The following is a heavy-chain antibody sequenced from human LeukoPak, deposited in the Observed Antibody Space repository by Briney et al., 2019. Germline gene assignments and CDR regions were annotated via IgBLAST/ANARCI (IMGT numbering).Heavy chain of an antibody. V-gene: IGHV3-23*01. CDR3: AKDPGGYGDYLDY. CDR1: GFTFSSYA. Sequence: PGGSLRLSCAASGFTFSSYAMSWVRQAPGKGLEWVSAISGSGGSTSYADSVKGRFTISRDNSKKTLYLQMKSLRAEDTAVYYCAKDPGGYGDYLDYWGQGTLVTVFS. D-gene: IGHD4-17*01. J-gene: IGHJ4*02. CDR2: ISGSGGST.